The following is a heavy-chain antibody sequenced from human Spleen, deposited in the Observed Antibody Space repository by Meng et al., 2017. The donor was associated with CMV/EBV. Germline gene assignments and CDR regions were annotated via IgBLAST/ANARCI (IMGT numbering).Heavy chain of an antibody. Sequence: GGSLRLSCAASGFTFSSYAMSWVRQAPGKGLEWVSAISGSGGSTYYADSVKGRFTIFRDNSKNTLYLQMNSLRAEDTAVYYCGKDLTSLTGTTLLWYFDLWGRGTLVTVSS. V-gene: IGHV3-23*01. D-gene: IGHD1-7*01. CDR1: GFTFSSYA. CDR2: ISGSGGST. CDR3: GKDLTSLTGTTLLWYFDL. J-gene: IGHJ2*01.